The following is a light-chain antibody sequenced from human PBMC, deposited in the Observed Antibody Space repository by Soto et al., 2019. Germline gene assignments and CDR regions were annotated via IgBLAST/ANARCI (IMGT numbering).Light chain of an antibody. J-gene: IGKJ1*01. CDR1: QSISSW. CDR2: NTS. Sequence: DIQLTQSPSTLSASVGDRVTITCRASQSISSWLAWYQQKPGKAPKLLIYNTSNLESGVPSRFSGSGSGTEFTLTISSLQPDDFATYYCQYFNDFSCTFGQGTKVEIK. V-gene: IGKV1-5*03. CDR3: QYFNDFSCT.